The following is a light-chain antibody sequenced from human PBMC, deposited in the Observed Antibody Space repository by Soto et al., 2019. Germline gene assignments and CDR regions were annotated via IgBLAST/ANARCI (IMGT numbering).Light chain of an antibody. J-gene: IGLJ1*01. CDR1: SSNIGGNS. CDR2: DDD. Sequence: QSVLTQPTSVSAAPGQKVTISSSASSSNIGGNSVSWYQQLPGTAPKLLIYDDDKRPSGIPDRFSGSKSGTSATLGITGFQTGDEADYYCGSWDSSLSAYVFATGTKVTVL. CDR3: GSWDSSLSAYV. V-gene: IGLV1-51*01.